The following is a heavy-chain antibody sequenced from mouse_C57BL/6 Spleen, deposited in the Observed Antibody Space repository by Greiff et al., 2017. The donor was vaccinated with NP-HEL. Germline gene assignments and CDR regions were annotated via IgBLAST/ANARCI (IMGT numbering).Heavy chain of an antibody. Sequence: QVQLQQPGAELVRPGSSVKLSCKASGYTFTSYWMDWVKQRPGQGLEWIGNIYPSDSETHYNQKFKDKATLTVDKSSSTAYMQLSSLTSEDSAVYYCARFPANYFGYWGQGTTLTVSS. J-gene: IGHJ2*01. CDR2: IYPSDSET. CDR3: ARFPANYFGY. CDR1: GYTFTSYW. V-gene: IGHV1-61*01.